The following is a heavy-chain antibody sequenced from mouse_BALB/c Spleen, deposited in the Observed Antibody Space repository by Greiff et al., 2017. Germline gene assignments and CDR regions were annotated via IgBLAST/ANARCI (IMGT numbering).Heavy chain of an antibody. CDR2: IDPGNGNS. V-gene: IGHV14-3*02. J-gene: IGHJ1*01. CDR1: GFNMKDTY. Sequence: EVRLEESGAELVKPGGSGKLSCTASGFNMKDTYMHWVKQRPEQGLEWIGRIDPGNGNSKYDPKVQGQVTITADTPSNTVYLQLSSLTSEDTAVYYCARGNYVPCFDVWGAGTTVTVSS. CDR3: ARGNYVPCFDV. D-gene: IGHD1-1*01.